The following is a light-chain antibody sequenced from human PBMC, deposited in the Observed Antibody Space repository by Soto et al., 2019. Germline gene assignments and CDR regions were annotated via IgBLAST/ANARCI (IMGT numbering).Light chain of an antibody. J-gene: IGKJ2*01. Sequence: EIVLTQSPGTLSLSPGDRATLSCRASQSVSSSYLAWYQQKPGQAPRLLIYGTSSRATGIPDRFSGSGSGTDFTLTINGLEPEDFAVYYCQQYGSSPNTFGQGTKVEIE. CDR2: GTS. V-gene: IGKV3-20*01. CDR1: QSVSSSY. CDR3: QQYGSSPNT.